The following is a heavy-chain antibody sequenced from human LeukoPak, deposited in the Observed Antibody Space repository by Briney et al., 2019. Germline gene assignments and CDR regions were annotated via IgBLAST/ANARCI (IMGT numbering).Heavy chain of an antibody. J-gene: IGHJ4*02. CDR3: AKDGISGPAAIPSFYFDY. D-gene: IGHD2-2*01. Sequence: GGSLRLSCAASGFTFSSYAMGWVRQAPGKGLEWVSAISGSGGSTYYADSVKGRFTISRDNSKNTLYLQMNSLRAEDTAVYYCAKDGISGPAAIPSFYFDYWGQGTLVTVSS. CDR1: GFTFSSYA. CDR2: ISGSGGST. V-gene: IGHV3-23*01.